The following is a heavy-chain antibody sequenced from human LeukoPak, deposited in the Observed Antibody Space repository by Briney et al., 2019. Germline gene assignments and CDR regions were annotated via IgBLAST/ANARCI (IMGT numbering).Heavy chain of an antibody. CDR3: ARKVYGDPWYFDL. Sequence: GGSLRLSCTASGFTVSSNYMSWVRQAPGKGLEWVSVLYIGGTTYYADSVKGRVTVSRDNSKSTLFLQMNSLRVEDTAVYYCARKVYGDPWYFDLWGRGTLVTVSS. CDR1: GFTVSSNY. D-gene: IGHD4-17*01. CDR2: LYIGGTT. V-gene: IGHV3-53*01. J-gene: IGHJ2*01.